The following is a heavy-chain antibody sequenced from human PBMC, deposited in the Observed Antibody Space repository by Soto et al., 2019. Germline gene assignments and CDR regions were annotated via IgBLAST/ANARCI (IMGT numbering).Heavy chain of an antibody. CDR1: GYTFTSYA. V-gene: IGHV1-3*01. CDR3: VSAMEWPGEHYGMDV. D-gene: IGHD3-3*01. J-gene: IGHJ6*02. CDR2: INAGNGNT. Sequence: ASVKVSCKASGYTFTSYAMHWVRQAPGQRLEWMGWINAGNGNTKYSQKFQGRVTITRDTSASTAYMELSSLRSEDTAVYYCVSAMEWPGEHYGMDVWGQGTTVTVSS.